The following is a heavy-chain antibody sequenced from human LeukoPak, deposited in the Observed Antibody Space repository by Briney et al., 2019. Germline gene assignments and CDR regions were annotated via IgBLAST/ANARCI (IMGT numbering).Heavy chain of an antibody. Sequence: ASVKVSCKASGYTFTGYYMHWVRQAPGQGLEWMGWINPNSGGTNYAQKFQGRVTMTRDTSISTAYMELSRLRSDDTAVYSCARDLGGESSGGDWGQGTLVTVSS. CDR1: GYTFTGYY. J-gene: IGHJ4*02. D-gene: IGHD6-19*01. V-gene: IGHV1-2*02. CDR2: INPNSGGT. CDR3: ARDLGGESSGGD.